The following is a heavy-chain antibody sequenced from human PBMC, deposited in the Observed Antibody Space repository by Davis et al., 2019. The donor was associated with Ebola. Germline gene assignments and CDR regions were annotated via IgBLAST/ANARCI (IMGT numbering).Heavy chain of an antibody. CDR1: GFSFSNTW. CDR3: TTYYYGSGSFYLADY. V-gene: IGHV3-15*01. D-gene: IGHD3-10*01. J-gene: IGHJ4*02. CDR2: IKSNTGGGPT. Sequence: GESLKISCAASGFSFSNTWMSWVRQAPGKGLEWVGRIKSNTGGGPTDYAAPVKGRFTISRDDSINSLYLQMNSLETEDTAVYYCTTYYYGSGSFYLADYWGRGTLVTVSS.